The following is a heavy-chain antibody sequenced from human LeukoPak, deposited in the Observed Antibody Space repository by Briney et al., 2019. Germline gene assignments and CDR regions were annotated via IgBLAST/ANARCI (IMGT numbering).Heavy chain of an antibody. D-gene: IGHD3-22*01. CDR3: ASTMIVVVIMGNAFDI. CDR2: INPNSGGT. CDR1: GYTFTGYY. J-gene: IGHJ3*02. Sequence: ASVKVSRKASGYTFTGYYMHWVRQAPGQGLEWMGWINPNSGGTDYAQKFQGRVTMTRDTSISTAYMELSRLRSDDTAVYYCASTMIVVVIMGNAFDIWGQGTMVTVSS. V-gene: IGHV1-2*02.